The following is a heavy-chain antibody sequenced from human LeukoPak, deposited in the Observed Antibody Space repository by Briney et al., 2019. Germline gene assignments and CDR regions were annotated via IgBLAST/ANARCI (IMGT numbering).Heavy chain of an antibody. V-gene: IGHV3-53*01. CDR1: GFTVSSNY. J-gene: IGHJ4*02. D-gene: IGHD3-10*01. Sequence: PGGSLRLSCAASGFTVSSNYMSWVRQAPGKGLEWVSVIYSGGSTYYADSVKGRFTISRDNSKNTLYLQMNSLRAEDTAVYYCARGGYHYGSGDDYWGQGTLVTVSS. CDR3: ARGGYHYGSGDDY. CDR2: IYSGGST.